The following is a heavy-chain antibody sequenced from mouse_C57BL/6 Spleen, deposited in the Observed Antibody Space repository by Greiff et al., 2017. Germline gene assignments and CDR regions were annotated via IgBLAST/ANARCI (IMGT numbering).Heavy chain of an antibody. J-gene: IGHJ2*01. CDR2: ISSGGDYL. Sequence: DVHLVESGEGLVKPGGSLKLSCAASGFTFSSYAMSWVRQTPEKRLEWVAYISSGGDYLYYADTVKGRFTISRDNARNTLYLQMSSLKSEDTAMYYCTRITTLVAEGFDYWGQGTTLTVSS. CDR1: GFTFSSYA. D-gene: IGHD1-1*01. CDR3: TRITTLVAEGFDY. V-gene: IGHV5-9-1*02.